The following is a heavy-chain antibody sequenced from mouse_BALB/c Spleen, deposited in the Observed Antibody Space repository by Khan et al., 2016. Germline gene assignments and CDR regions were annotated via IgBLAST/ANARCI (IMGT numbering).Heavy chain of an antibody. CDR1: GYTFSRYW. V-gene: IGHV1-9*01. Sequence: QVQLQQSGAELMKPGASVKISCKASGYTFSRYWIEWIKERPGHGLEWIGEILPGTDSTNYNDKFKGKAAFTAESSSRTAYIQLNSLTSEDSAVYYCARVASWGQGTLVTVSA. CDR2: ILPGTDST. J-gene: IGHJ3*01. CDR3: ARVAS.